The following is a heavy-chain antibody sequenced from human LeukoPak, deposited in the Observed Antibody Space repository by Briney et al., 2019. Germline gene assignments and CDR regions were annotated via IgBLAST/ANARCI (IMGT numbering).Heavy chain of an antibody. D-gene: IGHD6-13*01. Sequence: SETLSLTCAVYGGSFSVYYWSWIRQPPGKGREWIAEINHSGSTNYNPSSKIRVTISVDTSKNQVSLKLSSVSAADRGVYCCARGRGTAGSWGQGTLATVS. V-gene: IGHV4-34*01. CDR2: INHSGST. J-gene: IGHJ4*02. CDR1: GGSFSVYY. CDR3: ARGRGTAGS.